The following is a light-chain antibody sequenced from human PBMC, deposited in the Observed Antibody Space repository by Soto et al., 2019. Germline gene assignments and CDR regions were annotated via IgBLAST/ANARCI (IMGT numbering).Light chain of an antibody. Sequence: EIVLTQSPATLSLSPGERATLYCRASQSVSSDLGWYQQRAGQAPRLLIFDASNRATGIPARFSGSGSGTDFTLTISSLEPEDCAVYYCQQRSNWPTFGGGTKVEIK. CDR3: QQRSNWPT. CDR2: DAS. CDR1: QSVSSD. V-gene: IGKV3-11*01. J-gene: IGKJ4*01.